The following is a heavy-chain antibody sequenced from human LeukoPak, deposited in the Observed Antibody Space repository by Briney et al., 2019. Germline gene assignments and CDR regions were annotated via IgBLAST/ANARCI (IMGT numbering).Heavy chain of an antibody. D-gene: IGHD2-2*01. J-gene: IGHJ5*02. CDR2: IYHNGIT. Sequence: PSETLSLTCSVSGGYISNFNCWNWVRQSPGKGLEWVGQIYHNGITNYNSSLKSRVTISVDTSKTQFSLKLSSVTAADTAVYYCARSDPIVVVPAAKGGWFDPWGQGTLVTVSS. CDR3: ARSDPIVVVPAAKGGWFDP. CDR1: GGYISNFNC. V-gene: IGHV4-4*02.